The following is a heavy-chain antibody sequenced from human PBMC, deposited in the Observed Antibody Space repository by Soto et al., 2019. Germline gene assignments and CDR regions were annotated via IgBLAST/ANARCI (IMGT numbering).Heavy chain of an antibody. D-gene: IGHD4-17*01. CDR1: GGIFNNYA. V-gene: IGHV1-69*13. Sequence: SVKVSCKASGGIFNNYAISWVRQAPGQGLEWMGGIIPMFGTLNYAQKFQGRVTIAADESTSTAYMELTSLRAEDTAVYYCAKMGPRPYGYYYGMDVWGQGTTVTVSS. J-gene: IGHJ6*02. CDR2: IIPMFGTL. CDR3: AKMGPRPYGYYYGMDV.